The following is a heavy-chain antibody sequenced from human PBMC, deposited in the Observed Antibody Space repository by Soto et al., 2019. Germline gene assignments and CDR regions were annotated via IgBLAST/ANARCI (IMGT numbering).Heavy chain of an antibody. CDR1: GFTFDDYA. J-gene: IGHJ3*02. D-gene: IGHD2-15*01. Sequence: ESGGGLVQPGRSLSLSCAASGFTFDDYAMHWVRQAPGKGLEWVSGISWNSGSIGYADSVKGRFTISRDNAKNSLYLQMNSLRAEDTALYYCAKDMIRCSGGSCYSSAFDIWGQGTMVTVSS. CDR3: AKDMIRCSGGSCYSSAFDI. V-gene: IGHV3-9*01. CDR2: ISWNSGSI.